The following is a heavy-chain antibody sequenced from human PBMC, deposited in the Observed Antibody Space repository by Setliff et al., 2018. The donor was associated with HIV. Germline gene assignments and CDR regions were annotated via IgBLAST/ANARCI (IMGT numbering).Heavy chain of an antibody. V-gene: IGHV3-49*04. J-gene: IGHJ6*02. CDR2: IRSKAYGGTT. CDR3: TRGGGYYNFWSGYSPVYYYGMDV. D-gene: IGHD3-3*01. Sequence: GGSLRLSCTASGFTFGDYAMSWVRQAPGKGLEWVGFIRSKAYGGTTEYAASVKGRFTISRDDSKSIAYLQMNSLKTEDTAVYYCTRGGGYYNFWSGYSPVYYYGMDVWGQGTTV. CDR1: GFTFGDYA.